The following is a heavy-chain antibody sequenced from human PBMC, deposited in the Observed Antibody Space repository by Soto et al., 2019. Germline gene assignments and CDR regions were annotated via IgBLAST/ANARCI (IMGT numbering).Heavy chain of an antibody. Sequence: GGSLRLSCAASGFTFSSYGMHWVRQAPGKGLEWVAVIWYDGSNKYYADSVKGRFTISRDNSKNTLYLQMNSLRAEDTAVYYCAREGTVVTYLHYYYYYGMDVWGQGTTVTVSS. CDR3: AREGTVVTYLHYYYYYGMDV. V-gene: IGHV3-33*01. CDR2: IWYDGSNK. J-gene: IGHJ6*02. CDR1: GFTFSSYG. D-gene: IGHD2-21*02.